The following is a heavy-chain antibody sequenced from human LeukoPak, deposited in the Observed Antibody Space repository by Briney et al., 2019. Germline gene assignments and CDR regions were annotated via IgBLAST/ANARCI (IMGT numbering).Heavy chain of an antibody. J-gene: IGHJ6*02. CDR1: GFTVSNYG. V-gene: IGHV3-23*01. Sequence: GGSLRPSCAASGFTVSNYGMTWVRQAPGKGLEWVSGISGGGGNTYYADSVKGRFTISRDNSKNTLYLQVNSLRAEDTAVYYCAKVRAGPYYYYGLDVWGQGTTVTVSS. CDR2: ISGGGGNT. CDR3: AKVRAGPYYYYGLDV.